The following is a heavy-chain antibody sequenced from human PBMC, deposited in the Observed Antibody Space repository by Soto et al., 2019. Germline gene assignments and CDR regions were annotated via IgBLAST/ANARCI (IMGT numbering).Heavy chain of an antibody. Sequence: GGSLRLSCAASGFTFSSYSMNWVRQAPGKGLEWVSSISSSSSYIYYADSVKGRFTISRDNAKNSLYLQMNSLRAEDTAVYYCARDPSIKGAAASYYYYGMDVWGQGTTVTVSS. CDR3: ARDPSIKGAAASYYYYGMDV. D-gene: IGHD6-13*01. CDR2: ISSSSSYI. CDR1: GFTFSSYS. J-gene: IGHJ6*02. V-gene: IGHV3-21*01.